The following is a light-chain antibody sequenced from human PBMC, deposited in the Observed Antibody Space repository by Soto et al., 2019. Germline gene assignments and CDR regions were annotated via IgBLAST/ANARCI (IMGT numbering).Light chain of an antibody. CDR2: EVS. CDR1: SSDIGSYSH. V-gene: IGLV2-14*01. Sequence: QSALTQPASVSGSPGQSITISCTGTSSDIGSYSHVSWYQHHPGKAPKLIIFEVSDRPSGVSDRFSASKSGSTASLTISGLQAEDEADYHCSFHNPGGSRVFGAGTKVTVL. CDR3: SFHNPGGSRV. J-gene: IGLJ1*01.